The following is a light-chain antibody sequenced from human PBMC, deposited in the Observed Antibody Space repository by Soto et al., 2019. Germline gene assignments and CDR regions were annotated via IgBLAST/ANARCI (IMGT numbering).Light chain of an antibody. V-gene: IGKV1-27*01. CDR2: AAS. Sequence: DIQLTQSPSSLSASVGARVTITCRASQGISNYLAWYQQKPGKVPKLLIYAASTLQSGVPSRFSGSGSGTAGTLTISSLQPEDGATYDGQKCGVAPFTFGGGTKVDIK. CDR1: QGISNY. J-gene: IGKJ4*01. CDR3: QKCGVAPFT.